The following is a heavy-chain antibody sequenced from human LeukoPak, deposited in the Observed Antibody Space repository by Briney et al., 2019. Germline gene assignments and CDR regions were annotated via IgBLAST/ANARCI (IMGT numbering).Heavy chain of an antibody. Sequence: GGALRLSCAASGVTFSSYSMNWVREAPGKGLEWVSYISSSSFTIYYADSVKGRFTISRDNAKNSLYMQMNSLRAEDSAVYYCARAYYDILTGYPIFDYWGQGTLVTVSS. CDR2: ISSSSFTI. J-gene: IGHJ4*02. V-gene: IGHV3-48*01. D-gene: IGHD3-9*01. CDR1: GVTFSSYS. CDR3: ARAYYDILTGYPIFDY.